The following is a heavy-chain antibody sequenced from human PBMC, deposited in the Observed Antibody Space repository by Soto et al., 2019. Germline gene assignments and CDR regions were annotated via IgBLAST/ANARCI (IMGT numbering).Heavy chain of an antibody. CDR2: IYPGDSDT. CDR1: GYSFANYW. J-gene: IGHJ6*02. V-gene: IGHV5-51*01. CDR3: ARRCSNSMDV. D-gene: IGHD4-4*01. Sequence: GESLKISCKGSGYSFANYWIGWVRQMPGKGLEWMGVIYPGDSDTRYSPSFQGQVTISADKSISTAYLQWSSLKASDTAMYYCARRCSNSMDVWGQGTTVTVSS.